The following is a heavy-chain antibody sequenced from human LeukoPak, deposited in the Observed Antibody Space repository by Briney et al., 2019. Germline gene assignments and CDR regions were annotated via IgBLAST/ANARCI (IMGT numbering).Heavy chain of an antibody. J-gene: IGHJ4*02. CDR1: GFTFSSYS. Sequence: GGSLRLSCAASGFTFSSYSMNWVRQAPGKGLEWVSFISSLDTSIHYADSVKGRFTISRDKAKNSVLLQMNSLRAEDTAVYYCARRNYWGQGTLVTVSS. V-gene: IGHV3-21*01. CDR2: ISSLDTSI. CDR3: ARRNY.